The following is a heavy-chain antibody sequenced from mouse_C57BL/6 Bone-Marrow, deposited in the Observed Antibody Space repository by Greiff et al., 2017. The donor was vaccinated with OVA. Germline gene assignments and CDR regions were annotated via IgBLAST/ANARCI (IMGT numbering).Heavy chain of an antibody. D-gene: IGHD3-2*02. J-gene: IGHJ2*01. CDR3: AREGAQATNY. Sequence: EVQGVESGGGLVKPGGSLKLSCAASGFTFSSYAMSWVRQTPEKRLEWVATISDGGSYTYYPDNVKGRVTISRDNAKNNLYLQMSHLKSEDTAMYYCAREGAQATNYWGQGTTLTVSS. V-gene: IGHV5-4*01. CDR1: GFTFSSYA. CDR2: ISDGGSYT.